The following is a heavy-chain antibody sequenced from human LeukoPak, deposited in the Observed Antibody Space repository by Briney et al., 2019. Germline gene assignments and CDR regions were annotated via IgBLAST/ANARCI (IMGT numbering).Heavy chain of an antibody. Sequence: SETLSLTCAVYGGSFSGYYWSWIRQTPGKGLEWIGEINHSGSTTYNPSLKSRVTISVDTSKNQFSLKLSSVTAADTALYHCARVYWSHPAKNSLDYWGQETLVTVSS. V-gene: IGHV4-34*01. J-gene: IGHJ4*02. D-gene: IGHD2-8*02. CDR2: INHSGST. CDR3: ARVYWSHPAKNSLDY. CDR1: GGSFSGYY.